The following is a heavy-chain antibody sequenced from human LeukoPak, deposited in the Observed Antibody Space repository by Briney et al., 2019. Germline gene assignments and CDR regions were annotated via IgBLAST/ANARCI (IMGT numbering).Heavy chain of an antibody. CDR1: GFTFNSCA. V-gene: IGHV3-48*03. D-gene: IGHD3-16*01. J-gene: IGHJ4*02. CDR3: ARFARFGDLQGGGYFDY. CDR2: ISSGGSII. Sequence: GGSLRLSCAASGFTFNSCAMHWVRQAPGKGLEWVSYISSGGSIIYYADSVRGRFTISRDNAKNSLYLQMNSLRAEDTAVYYCARFARFGDLQGGGYFDYWGQGSLVTVSS.